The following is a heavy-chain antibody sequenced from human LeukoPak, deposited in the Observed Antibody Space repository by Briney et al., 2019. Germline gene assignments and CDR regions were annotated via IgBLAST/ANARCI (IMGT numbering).Heavy chain of an antibody. CDR2: INHSGST. CDR1: GGSFSAYY. J-gene: IGHJ4*02. V-gene: IGHV4-34*01. Sequence: RTSETLSLTCAVYGGSFSAYYWSWIRQPPGKGLEWIGEINHSGSTNYNPSLKSRVNISVDTSKDQFSLKLSSVTAADTAVYYCARDVSGSYRPTFDYWGQGTLVTVSS. D-gene: IGHD1-26*01. CDR3: ARDVSGSYRPTFDY.